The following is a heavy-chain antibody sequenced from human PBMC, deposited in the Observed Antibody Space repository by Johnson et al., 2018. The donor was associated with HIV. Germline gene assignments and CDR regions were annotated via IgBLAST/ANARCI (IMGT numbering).Heavy chain of an antibody. J-gene: IGHJ3*01. D-gene: IGHD3-10*01. CDR2: ISRNSGNI. Sequence: QLVESGGGLVQPGRSLRLSCAASGFTFDDYAMHWVRQAPGKGLEWVSGISRNSGNIAYADSVKGRFAISRDNVKNSLYLQMNSLRAEDTAVYYCARAGGSGDAFDLWGQGTMVTVSS. V-gene: IGHV3-9*01. CDR3: ARAGGSGDAFDL. CDR1: GFTFDDYA.